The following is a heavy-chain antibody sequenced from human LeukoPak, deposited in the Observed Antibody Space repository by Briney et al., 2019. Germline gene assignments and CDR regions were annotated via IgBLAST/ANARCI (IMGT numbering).Heavy chain of an antibody. D-gene: IGHD3-22*01. CDR1: GFTFSSYS. CDR2: ISGAGATT. J-gene: IGHJ3*02. Sequence: GGSLRLSCAASGFTFSSYSMSWVRQAPGKGLEWVSRISGAGATTNYADSVKGRFTISRDNSKNTLYLQMNSLRAEDTAVYYCAKVRMITMIAYDAFDIWGQGTMVTVSS. CDR3: AKVRMITMIAYDAFDI. V-gene: IGHV3-23*01.